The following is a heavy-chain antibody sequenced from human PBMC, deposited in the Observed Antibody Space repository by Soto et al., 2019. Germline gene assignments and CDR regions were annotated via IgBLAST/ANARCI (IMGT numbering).Heavy chain of an antibody. Sequence: PGESLKISCKGSGYRFTSYWIGWVRQMPGKGLEWLGLVYPGDSDIRYSPSFQGQVTISADKSISTAYLQWSSLKASDTAMYYCARPFRADYNYFPFDYWGQGTLVTVSS. CDR2: VYPGDSDI. CDR1: GYRFTSYW. V-gene: IGHV5-51*01. CDR3: ARPFRADYNYFPFDY. J-gene: IGHJ4*02. D-gene: IGHD4-4*01.